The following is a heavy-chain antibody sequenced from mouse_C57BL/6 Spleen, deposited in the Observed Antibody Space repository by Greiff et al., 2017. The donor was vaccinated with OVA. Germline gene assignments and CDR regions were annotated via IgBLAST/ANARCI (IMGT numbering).Heavy chain of an antibody. Sequence: EVKVVESGEGLVKPGGSLKLSCAASGFTFSSYAMSWVRQTPEKRLEWVAYISSGGDYIYYADTVKGRFTISRDNARNTLYLQMSSLKSEDTAMYYCTREDLLLRSYAMDYWGQGTSVTVSS. D-gene: IGHD1-1*01. CDR2: ISSGGDYI. J-gene: IGHJ4*01. V-gene: IGHV5-9-1*02. CDR3: TREDLLLRSYAMDY. CDR1: GFTFSSYA.